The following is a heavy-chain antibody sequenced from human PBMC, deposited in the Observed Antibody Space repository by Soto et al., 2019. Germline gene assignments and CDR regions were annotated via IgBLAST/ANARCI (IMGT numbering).Heavy chain of an antibody. D-gene: IGHD3-10*01. Sequence: ASVKVSCKASGYTFTGYYMHWVRQAPGQGLEWMGWINPNSGGTNYAQKFQGWVTMTRDTSISTAYMELSRLRSDDTAVYYCARELGSGSYYSYYGMDVWGQGTTVTVSS. CDR1: GYTFTGYY. CDR2: INPNSGGT. V-gene: IGHV1-2*04. CDR3: ARELGSGSYYSYYGMDV. J-gene: IGHJ6*02.